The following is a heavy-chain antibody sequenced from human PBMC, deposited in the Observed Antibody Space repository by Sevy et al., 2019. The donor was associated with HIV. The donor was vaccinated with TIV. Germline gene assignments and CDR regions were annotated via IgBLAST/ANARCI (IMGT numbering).Heavy chain of an antibody. CDR2: ISPHNGGT. V-gene: IGHV1-18*01. J-gene: IGHJ4*02. D-gene: IGHD2-15*01. CDR3: ARAYCSGGRWYSLAY. CDR1: GYTFTTYR. Sequence: ASVKVSCKISGYTFTTYRITWVRQAPGQGLEWMGWISPHNGGTDYAQKLQDRITMITDTSTTTVYIELTSLRSDDTAVDYCARAYCSGGRWYSLAYWGQGTLVTVSS.